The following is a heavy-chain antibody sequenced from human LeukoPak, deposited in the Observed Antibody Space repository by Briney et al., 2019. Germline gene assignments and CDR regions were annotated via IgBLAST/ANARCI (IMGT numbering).Heavy chain of an antibody. CDR1: GFTFSCYW. CDR2: IRKDGSDK. J-gene: IGHJ4*02. Sequence: PGGSLSLSCAASGFTFSCYWMTWVRQAPGKGLEWVANIRKDGSDKYYVASVKGRFTISRDNAKNSLYLQMNSLSAEDTAVYYCATRAVLTGRKWGQGTLVTVSS. V-gene: IGHV3-7*02. D-gene: IGHD3-9*01. CDR3: ATRAVLTGRK.